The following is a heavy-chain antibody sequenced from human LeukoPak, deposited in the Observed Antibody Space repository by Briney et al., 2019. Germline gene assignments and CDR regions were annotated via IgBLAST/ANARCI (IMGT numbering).Heavy chain of an antibody. Sequence: PSETLSLTCIVSGGSIISISSNNYHWGWIRQPPGKGLEWIGSIYYSGSTYYNPSLKSRVTISVDTSKNQFSLKLSSVTAADTALHYCAREMGVVTAHGIDVWGQGTTVTVSS. CDR3: AREMGVVTAHGIDV. D-gene: IGHD4-23*01. CDR1: GGSIISISSNNYH. V-gene: IGHV4-39*02. J-gene: IGHJ6*02. CDR2: IYYSGST.